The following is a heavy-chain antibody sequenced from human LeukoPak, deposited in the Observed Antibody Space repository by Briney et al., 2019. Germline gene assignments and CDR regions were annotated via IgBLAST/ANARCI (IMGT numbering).Heavy chain of an antibody. J-gene: IGHJ4*02. Sequence: PGGSLRLSCAASGFTFSSYWMHWVRQAPGKGLVWVSRINSDGSSTSYADSVKGRFTISRDNAKNSLYLQMNSLRAEDTAVYYCARMWSYGGLSFLYFDYWGQGTLVTVSS. CDR1: GFTFSSYW. D-gene: IGHD5-18*01. CDR2: INSDGSST. V-gene: IGHV3-74*01. CDR3: ARMWSYGGLSFLYFDY.